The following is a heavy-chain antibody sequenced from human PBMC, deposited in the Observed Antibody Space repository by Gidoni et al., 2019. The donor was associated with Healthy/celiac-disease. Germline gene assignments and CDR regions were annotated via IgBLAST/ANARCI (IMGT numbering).Heavy chain of an antibody. J-gene: IGHJ6*02. Sequence: EVQLVESGGGLVQPGRSLRLSCAASGFTFDDYAMHWVRQAPGKGLEWVSGISWNSGSIGYADSVKGRFTISRDNAKNSLYLQMNSLRAEDTALYYCAKGFIRYYYYYGMDVWGQGTTVTVSS. V-gene: IGHV3-9*01. D-gene: IGHD3-16*02. CDR2: ISWNSGSI. CDR1: GFTFDDYA. CDR3: AKGFIRYYYYYGMDV.